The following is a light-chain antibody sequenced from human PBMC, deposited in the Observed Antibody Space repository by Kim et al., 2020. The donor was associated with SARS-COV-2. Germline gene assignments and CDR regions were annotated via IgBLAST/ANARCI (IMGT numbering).Light chain of an antibody. CDR3: QSYDNTNVV. V-gene: IGLV6-57*03. CDR2: EDD. Sequence: GKTVTISCARNIGTIAANYVQWYRQRPGSAPSTLIYEDDQRPSGVPNRFSGSIDLSANSVSLTISGLEADDEAVYFCQSYDNTNVVFGGGTQLTVL. J-gene: IGLJ2*01. CDR1: IGTIAANY.